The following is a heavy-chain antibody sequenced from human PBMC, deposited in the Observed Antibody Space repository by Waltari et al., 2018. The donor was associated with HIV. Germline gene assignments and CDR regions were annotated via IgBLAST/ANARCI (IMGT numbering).Heavy chain of an antibody. CDR1: GCYCRRSS. CDR2: LRRDTYEA. Sequence: LVQSGGGEVPAGGSLRLSSSGRGCYCRRSSLYWVRQRPRRGLEWVASLRRDTYEANYLASVRGRFTISRDNARSSAFLEMTGLRVEDTATYYCVRDDPGYVPIDYWGQGSQVIVS. V-gene: IGHV3-21*04. J-gene: IGHJ4*02. D-gene: IGHD2-15*01. CDR3: VRDDPGYVPIDY.